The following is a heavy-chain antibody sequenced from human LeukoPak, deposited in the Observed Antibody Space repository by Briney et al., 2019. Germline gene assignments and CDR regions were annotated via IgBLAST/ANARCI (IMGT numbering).Heavy chain of an antibody. CDR1: GGSISCYY. Sequence: SETLSLTCTVSGGSISCYYWSWIRQPPGKGLEWIGYIYYSGSTNYNPSLKSRVTISVDTSKNQFSLKLSFVTAADTAVYYYARLDSSGWYFDYWGQGTLVTVSS. CDR3: ARLDSSGWYFDY. CDR2: IYYSGST. J-gene: IGHJ4*02. V-gene: IGHV4-59*08. D-gene: IGHD6-19*01.